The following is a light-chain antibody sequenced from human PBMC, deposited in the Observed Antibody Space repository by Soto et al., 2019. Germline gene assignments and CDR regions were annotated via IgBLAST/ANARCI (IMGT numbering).Light chain of an antibody. CDR3: QQYNNWPPWT. Sequence: ETVLTQSPGTLALSPGERATLSCRASQSVSSSYLAWYQQKPGQAPRLLIYGASTRATGTPARFSGSGSGTEFTLTISSLQSEDFAVYYCQQYNNWPPWTFGQGTKVDI. J-gene: IGKJ1*01. V-gene: IGKV3-15*01. CDR2: GAS. CDR1: QSVSSSY.